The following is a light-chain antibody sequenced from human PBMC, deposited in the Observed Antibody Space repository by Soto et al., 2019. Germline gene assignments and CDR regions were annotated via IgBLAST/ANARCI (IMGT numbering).Light chain of an antibody. CDR1: QNLGTLY. Sequence: EIVLTQSPGTLSLSPGERGTLSCRASQNLGTLYLAWFQQKSGQAPRLLIYSASRRATGIPDRFTGSGSGTDFTLTIGSLEPEDSAVYYCQQRKNWPPITFGQGTRLEIK. V-gene: IGKV3D-20*02. J-gene: IGKJ5*01. CDR2: SAS. CDR3: QQRKNWPPIT.